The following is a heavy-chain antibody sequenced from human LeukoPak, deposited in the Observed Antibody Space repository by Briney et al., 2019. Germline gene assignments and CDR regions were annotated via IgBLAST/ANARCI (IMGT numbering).Heavy chain of an antibody. CDR1: GFTFSSYA. Sequence: GGSLRLSCAASGFTFSSYAMSWVRQAPGKGLEWVSAISGSGGSTYYADSVKGRFTISRDNSKNTLYLQMNSLRAEDTAVYYYAKLPTAAYYYYYMDVWGKGTTVTVSS. V-gene: IGHV3-23*01. CDR2: ISGSGGST. J-gene: IGHJ6*03. CDR3: AKLPTAAYYYYYMDV. D-gene: IGHD4-11*01.